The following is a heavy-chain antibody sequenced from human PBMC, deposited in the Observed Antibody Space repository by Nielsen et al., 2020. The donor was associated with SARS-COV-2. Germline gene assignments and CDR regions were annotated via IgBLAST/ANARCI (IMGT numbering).Heavy chain of an antibody. CDR3: AKLVLAVAGTDY. V-gene: IGHV3-30*02. CDR2: IWYDGSNK. D-gene: IGHD6-19*01. J-gene: IGHJ4*02. CDR1: GFTFSSYG. Sequence: GESLKISCAASGFTFSSYGMDWVRQAPGKGLEWVAVIWYDGSNKYYADSVKGRFTISRDNSKNTLYLQMNSLRAEDTAVYYCAKLVLAVAGTDYWGQGTLVTVSS.